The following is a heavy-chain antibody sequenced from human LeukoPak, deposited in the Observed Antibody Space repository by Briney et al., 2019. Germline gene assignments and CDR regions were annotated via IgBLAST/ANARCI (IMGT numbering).Heavy chain of an antibody. CDR3: ASSQYSSGWSTSLAFDY. V-gene: IGHV1-2*02. Sequence: ASVKVSCKASGYTFTGYYMHWVRQAPGQGLEWMGWINPNSGGTNYAQKFQGRVTMTRDTSISTAYMELSRLRSEDTAVYYCASSQYSSGWSTSLAFDYWGQGTLVTVSS. CDR2: INPNSGGT. D-gene: IGHD6-19*01. J-gene: IGHJ4*02. CDR1: GYTFTGYY.